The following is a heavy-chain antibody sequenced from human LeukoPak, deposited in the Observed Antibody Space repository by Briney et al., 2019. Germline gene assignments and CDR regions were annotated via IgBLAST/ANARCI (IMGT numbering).Heavy chain of an antibody. CDR2: IYYSGST. J-gene: IGHJ4*02. D-gene: IGHD6-19*01. CDR1: GVSISGYY. CDR3: ARTYNSALDY. V-gene: IGHV4-59*01. Sequence: SETLSLTRTVSGVSISGYYWSWIRQPPGKGLEWIGYIYYSGSTNYNPSLKSRVTISVDTSKNQFSLKVRSVTAADTAVYYCARTYNSALDYWGQGTLVTVSS.